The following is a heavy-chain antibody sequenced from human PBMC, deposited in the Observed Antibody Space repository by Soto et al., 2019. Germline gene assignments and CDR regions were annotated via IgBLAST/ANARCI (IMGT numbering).Heavy chain of an antibody. CDR1: GFTCSSYA. Sequence: GGSLRLSCAASGFTCSSYAMRWVRQAPGKGLECVSAISGSGGSTYYAESVKGRFTISRDNSKNTLYLQMNSLRAEDTAVYYCEKVGHTSVAGPPLHYFDYWGQG. D-gene: IGHD6-19*01. CDR2: ISGSGGST. V-gene: IGHV3-23*01. CDR3: EKVGHTSVAGPPLHYFDY. J-gene: IGHJ4*02.